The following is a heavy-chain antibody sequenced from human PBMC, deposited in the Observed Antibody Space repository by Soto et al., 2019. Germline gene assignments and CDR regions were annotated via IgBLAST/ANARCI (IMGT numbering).Heavy chain of an antibody. J-gene: IGHJ4*02. Sequence: PGGSLRLSCAASGFTFSSYGMHWVRQAPGKGLEWVAVISYDGSNKYYADSVKGRFTISRDNSKNTLYLQMNSLRAEDTAVYYCAKDSGWLQKIFDYWGQGTLVTVSS. CDR3: AKDSGWLQKIFDY. V-gene: IGHV3-30*18. CDR1: GFTFSSYG. CDR2: ISYDGSNK. D-gene: IGHD5-12*01.